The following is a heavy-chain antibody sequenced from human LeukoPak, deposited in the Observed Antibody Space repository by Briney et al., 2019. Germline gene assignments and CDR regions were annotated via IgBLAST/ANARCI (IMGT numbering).Heavy chain of an antibody. V-gene: IGHV3-48*03. J-gene: IGHJ5*02. CDR3: ARELLPAVTEGWFDP. CDR2: ISDSGRTT. D-gene: IGHD2-2*01. Sequence: PGGSLRLSCAVSGLTFSNFKMNWVRQAPGKGLEWVSYISDSGRTTFYADSVKGRFTISRDNAKNSLYLQMSSLRVEDTAVYYCARELLPAVTEGWFDPWGQGTLVTVSS. CDR1: GLTFSNFK.